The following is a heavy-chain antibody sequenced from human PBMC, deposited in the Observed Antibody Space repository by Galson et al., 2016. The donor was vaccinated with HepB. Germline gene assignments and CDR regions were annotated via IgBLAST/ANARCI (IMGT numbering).Heavy chain of an antibody. Sequence: SLRLSCAASGFSFSIYGMHWVRQAPGKGLEWAAVISYDGSNKYYADSVKGRFTISRDNSKNTLYLQMNSLKAEDTAVYYCAKDALAHYYSGSGNSVDYWGQGTLVTVSS. J-gene: IGHJ4*02. D-gene: IGHD3-10*01. CDR2: ISYDGSNK. CDR1: GFSFSIYG. CDR3: AKDALAHYYSGSGNSVDY. V-gene: IGHV3-30*18.